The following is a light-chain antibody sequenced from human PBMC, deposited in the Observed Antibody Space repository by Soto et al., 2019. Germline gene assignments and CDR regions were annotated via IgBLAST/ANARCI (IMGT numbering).Light chain of an antibody. J-gene: IGLJ2*01. Sequence: QSALTQPASVSGSPGQSITISCTGSSSDVGGYKYVSWYQQHPGKAPKLMIFEVSNRPSGVSNRFSGSKSGNTASLTISGLQAEDEGDYYCCSYTVGTTLVCGGGTKLTVL. V-gene: IGLV2-14*01. CDR1: SSDVGGYKY. CDR3: CSYTVGTTLV. CDR2: EVS.